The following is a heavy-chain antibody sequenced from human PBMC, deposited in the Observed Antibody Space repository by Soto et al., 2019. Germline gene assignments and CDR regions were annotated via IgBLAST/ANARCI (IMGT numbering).Heavy chain of an antibody. V-gene: IGHV4-39*01. CDR1: GGSISSSSYY. D-gene: IGHD4-17*01. CDR3: ASQTSPDYGGNSRYFDL. CDR2: IYYSGST. Sequence: QLQLQESGPGLVKPSETLSLTCTVSGGSISSSSYYWGWIRQPPGKGLEWIGSIYYSGSTYYNPSLKSRVTISVDTSKNQFSLKLSSLTAADTAVYYCASQTSPDYGGNSRYFDLWGRGTLVTVSS. J-gene: IGHJ2*01.